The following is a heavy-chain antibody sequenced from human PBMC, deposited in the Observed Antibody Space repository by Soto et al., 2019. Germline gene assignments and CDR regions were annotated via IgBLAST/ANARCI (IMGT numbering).Heavy chain of an antibody. CDR3: ARTGYGSEYNYYSYMDV. Sequence: ASVKVYCKASVYTFTSYGISWGRQAPGQGLEWMGWISAYNGNTNYAQKLQGRVTMTTDTSTSTAYMELRSLRSDDTAVYYCARTGYGSEYNYYSYMDVWGKGTTVTV. V-gene: IGHV1-18*01. CDR2: ISAYNGNT. J-gene: IGHJ6*03. D-gene: IGHD3-10*01. CDR1: VYTFTSYG.